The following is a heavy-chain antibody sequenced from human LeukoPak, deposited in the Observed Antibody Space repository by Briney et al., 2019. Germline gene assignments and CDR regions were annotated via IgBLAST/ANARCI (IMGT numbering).Heavy chain of an antibody. CDR1: GSTFSSYA. J-gene: IGHJ4*02. Sequence: PGGSLRLSCAASGSTFSSYAMSWVRQAPGKGLEWVSGISGSGTGTYYADSVKGRFTISRDNSKDTQYLQMNSLRAEDTALYYCAKHSGSITARGPFDYWGQGTLVTVSS. V-gene: IGHV3-23*01. CDR3: AKHSGSITARGPFDY. CDR2: ISGSGTGT. D-gene: IGHD1-26*01.